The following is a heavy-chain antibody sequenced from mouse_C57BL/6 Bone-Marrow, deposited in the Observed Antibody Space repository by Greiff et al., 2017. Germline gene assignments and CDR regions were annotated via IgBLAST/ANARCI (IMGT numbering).Heavy chain of an antibody. V-gene: IGHV1-15*01. D-gene: IGHD2-4*01. CDR3: TREIYYDYDPDY. J-gene: IGHJ2*01. CDR1: GYTFTDYE. CDR2: IDPETGGT. Sequence: QVQLKESGAELVRPGASVTLSCQASGYTFTDYEMHWVKQTPVHGLEWIGAIDPETGGTAYNQKFKGKAILTADKSSSTAYMELRSLTSEDSAVYYCTREIYYDYDPDYWGQGTTLTVSS.